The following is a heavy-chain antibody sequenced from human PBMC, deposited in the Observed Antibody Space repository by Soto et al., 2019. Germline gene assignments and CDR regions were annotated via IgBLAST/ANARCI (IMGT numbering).Heavy chain of an antibody. CDR2: ISYDGSNK. J-gene: IGHJ6*02. CDR3: ARDYYRFNSGYGFSIDV. Sequence: QVQLVESGGGVVQPGRSLRLSCAASGFTFSSYAMHWVRQAPGKGLEWVAVISYDGSNKYYADSVKGRFTISRDNSKKALYLQMNSLRAEDTAVYYCARDYYRFNSGYGFSIDVWCQGTTVTVSS. V-gene: IGHV3-30-3*01. CDR1: GFTFSSYA. D-gene: IGHD5-12*01.